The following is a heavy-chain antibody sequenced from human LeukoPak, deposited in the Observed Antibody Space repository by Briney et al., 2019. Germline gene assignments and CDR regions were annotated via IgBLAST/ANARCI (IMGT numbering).Heavy chain of an antibody. CDR2: ISSSSSYI. Sequence: PGGSLRLSCAVSGFTFSISGMSWVRQAPGKGLEWVSYISSSSSYIYYADSVKGRFTISRDNAKNSLYLQMNSLRAGDTAVYYCARDGGKWELLDYWGQGTLVTVSS. CDR1: GFTFSISG. V-gene: IGHV3-21*05. D-gene: IGHD1-26*01. J-gene: IGHJ4*02. CDR3: ARDGGKWELLDY.